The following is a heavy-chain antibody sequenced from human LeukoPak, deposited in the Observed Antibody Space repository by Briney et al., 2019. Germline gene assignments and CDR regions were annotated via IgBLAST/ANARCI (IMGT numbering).Heavy chain of an antibody. D-gene: IGHD3-22*01. V-gene: IGHV3-23*01. CDR2: ISGSGGTT. CDR3: AKETASGYGAFDF. CDR1: GFTFSSYA. Sequence: GGSLRLSCAASGFTFSSYAMSWVRQAPGKGLEWVSGISGSGGTTYYADSVKGRFTISRDNSKNTLYLQMNSLRAEDTAVYYCAKETASGYGAFDFWGQGIMVTVSS. J-gene: IGHJ3*01.